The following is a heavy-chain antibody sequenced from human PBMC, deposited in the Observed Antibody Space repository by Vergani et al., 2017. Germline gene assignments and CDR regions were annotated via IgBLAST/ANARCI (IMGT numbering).Heavy chain of an antibody. CDR1: GFTFNHYA. CDR3: AKDKGRITSYYYMDV. CDR2: ISGSGGST. Sequence: EVQLLESGGDLVQPGGSLRLSCAASGFTFNHYAMNWVRQAPGKGLEWVSGISGSGGSTYYAGSVKGRFTISRDSSKNTLYLQMNSLSAGDTAVYYCAKDKGRITSYYYMDVWGKGTTVTVSS. D-gene: IGHD3-10*01. J-gene: IGHJ6*03. V-gene: IGHV3-23*01.